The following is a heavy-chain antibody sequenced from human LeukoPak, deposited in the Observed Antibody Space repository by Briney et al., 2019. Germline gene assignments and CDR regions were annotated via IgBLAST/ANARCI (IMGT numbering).Heavy chain of an antibody. V-gene: IGHV3-30*18. D-gene: IGHD4-23*01. CDR1: GFTFSSYS. J-gene: IGHJ4*02. Sequence: GGSLRLSCAASGFTFSSYSMNWVRQAPGKGLEWVAVISYDGSDKYYADSVKGRFTISRDNSKNTLYLQMNSLRAEDTAVYYCAKDIGGNSDYWGQGTLVTVSS. CDR2: ISYDGSDK. CDR3: AKDIGGNSDY.